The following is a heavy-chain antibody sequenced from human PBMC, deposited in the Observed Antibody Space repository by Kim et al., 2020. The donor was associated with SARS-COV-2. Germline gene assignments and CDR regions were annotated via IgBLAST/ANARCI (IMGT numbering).Heavy chain of an antibody. D-gene: IGHD3-22*01. V-gene: IGHV3-23*01. CDR3: AKDSSGYYHTFDY. J-gene: IGHJ4*02. Sequence: SPAAVKGRFTTPEDNSKNPLYLQMNSLRAEDTAVYYCAKDSSGYYHTFDYWGQGTLVTVSS.